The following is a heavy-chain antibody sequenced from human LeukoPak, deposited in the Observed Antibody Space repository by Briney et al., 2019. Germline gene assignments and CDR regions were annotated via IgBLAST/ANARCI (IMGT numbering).Heavy chain of an antibody. V-gene: IGHV1-69*04. CDR2: IIPILGIA. J-gene: IGHJ5*02. D-gene: IGHD6-13*01. CDR3: ARGRAYSSSWYYWFDP. Sequence: GASVKVSCKASAGTFSSYAISWVRQAPGQGLEWMGRIIPILGIANYAQKFQGRVTITADKSTSTAYMELSSLRSEDTAVYYCARGRAYSSSWYYWFDPWGQGTLVTVSS. CDR1: AGTFSSYA.